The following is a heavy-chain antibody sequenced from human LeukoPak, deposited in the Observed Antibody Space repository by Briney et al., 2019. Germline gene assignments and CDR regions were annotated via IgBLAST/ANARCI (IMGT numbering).Heavy chain of an antibody. CDR1: GYTFTGYY. V-gene: IGHV1-2*02. Sequence: GASVKVSCKASGYTFTGYYMHWVRQAPGQGLEWMGWINPNSGGTNYAQKFQGRVTMTRDTSISTAYMELSRLRSDDTAVYYCARHPGGIVVVTAAPAAFDIWGQGTMVTVSS. CDR2: INPNSGGT. J-gene: IGHJ3*02. D-gene: IGHD2-21*02. CDR3: ARHPGGIVVVTAAPAAFDI.